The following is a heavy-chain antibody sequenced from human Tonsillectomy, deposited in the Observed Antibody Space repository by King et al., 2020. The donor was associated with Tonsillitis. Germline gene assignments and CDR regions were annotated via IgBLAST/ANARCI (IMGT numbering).Heavy chain of an antibody. CDR3: VREQDSGWPFDY. J-gene: IGHJ4*02. V-gene: IGHV3-74*01. D-gene: IGHD6-19*01. CDR1: GFTFSSYW. Sequence: VQLVESGGGLVQPGGSLRLSCAASGFTFSSYWMHWVRQVPGKGLVWVSRINSDGSSTSYADSVKGRFTISRDNAKNTLYLQMNSLRAEDTAMYYCVREQDSGWPFDYWGQGTLVTVSS. CDR2: INSDGSST.